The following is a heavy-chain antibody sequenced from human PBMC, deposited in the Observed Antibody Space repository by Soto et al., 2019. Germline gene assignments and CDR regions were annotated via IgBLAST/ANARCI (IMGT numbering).Heavy chain of an antibody. J-gene: IGHJ6*02. CDR1: GYTFTSYG. CDR3: ARDERGEWELTVYYYYGMDV. V-gene: IGHV1-18*01. Sequence: QVQLVQSGAEVKKPGASVKVSCKASGYTFTSYGISWVRQAPGQGLEWMGWISAYNGNTNYAQKLQGRVTMTTDTATITAYMELRSLRSDDTAVYYWARDERGEWELTVYYYYGMDVWGQGTPVTVSS. D-gene: IGHD1-26*01. CDR2: ISAYNGNT.